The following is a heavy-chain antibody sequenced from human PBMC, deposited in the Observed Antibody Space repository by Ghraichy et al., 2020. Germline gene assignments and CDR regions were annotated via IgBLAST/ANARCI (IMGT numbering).Heavy chain of an antibody. CDR1: GYTLTELS. D-gene: IGHD3-22*01. CDR2: FDPKDGET. CDR3: ATRPEYYDSSGYSDY. J-gene: IGHJ4*02. Sequence: ASVKVSCKVSGYTLTELSMHWVRQAPGKGLEWMGGFDPKDGETIYAQKFQGRVTMTEDTSTDTAYMELSSLRSEDTAVYYCATRPEYYDSSGYSDYWGQGTLVTVSS. V-gene: IGHV1-24*01.